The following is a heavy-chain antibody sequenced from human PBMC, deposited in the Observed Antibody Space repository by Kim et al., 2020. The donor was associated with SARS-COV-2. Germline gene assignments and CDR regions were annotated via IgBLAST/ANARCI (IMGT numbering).Heavy chain of an antibody. Sequence: SETLSLTCTASGGSISSYYWSWIRQPPGKGLEWIGYIYYSGSTNYNPSLKSRVTISVDTSKNQFSLKLSPVTAADTAVYYCARGGHYDFWSGFGFHVGWFDPWGQGTLVTVSS. CDR1: GGSISSYY. CDR2: IYYSGST. V-gene: IGHV4-59*01. J-gene: IGHJ5*02. CDR3: ARGGHYDFWSGFGFHVGWFDP. D-gene: IGHD3-3*01.